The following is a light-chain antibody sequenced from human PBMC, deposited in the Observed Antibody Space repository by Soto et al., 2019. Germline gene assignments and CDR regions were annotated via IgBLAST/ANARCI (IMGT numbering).Light chain of an antibody. CDR3: QVWDSTTVV. CDR2: KDS. Sequence: SYELTQPLSVSVALGQTARITCGGNKIGRKNVHWYQQKPGQAPVLVIYKDSNRPSGIPERFSGSNSGNTATLTITGAQSGDEADYYCQVWDSTTVVFGGGTQLTVL. J-gene: IGLJ2*01. CDR1: KIGRKN. V-gene: IGLV3-9*01.